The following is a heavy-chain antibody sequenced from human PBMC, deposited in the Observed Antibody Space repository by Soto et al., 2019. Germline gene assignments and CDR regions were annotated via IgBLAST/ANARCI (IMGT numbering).Heavy chain of an antibody. CDR1: GYTFTSYG. Sequence: ASVKVSCKASGYTFTSYGISWVRQAPGQGLEWMGWISAYNGNTNYAQKLQGRVTMTTDTSTSTAYMELRSLRSDDTAVYYCARDWRGFSPPFYGDYDQGGLRAFDIWGQGTMVTVSS. D-gene: IGHD4-17*01. J-gene: IGHJ3*02. CDR2: ISAYNGNT. CDR3: ARDWRGFSPPFYGDYDQGGLRAFDI. V-gene: IGHV1-18*01.